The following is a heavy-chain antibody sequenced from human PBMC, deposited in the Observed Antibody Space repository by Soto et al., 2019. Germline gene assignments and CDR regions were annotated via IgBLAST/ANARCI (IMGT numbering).Heavy chain of an antibody. J-gene: IGHJ6*02. CDR1: GGSISSYY. CDR2: IYYNGST. V-gene: IGHV4-59*01. D-gene: IGHD1-26*01. Sequence: QVQLQESGPGLVKPSETLSLTCTVSGGSISSYYWSWVRQPPGKGLEWLGYIYYNGSTNYNPSLTSRVTISVDTSHTQFSLNLISVTAADTAVYYCARERGSYRYYYYYGMDVWGQGTTVTVSS. CDR3: ARERGSYRYYYYYGMDV.